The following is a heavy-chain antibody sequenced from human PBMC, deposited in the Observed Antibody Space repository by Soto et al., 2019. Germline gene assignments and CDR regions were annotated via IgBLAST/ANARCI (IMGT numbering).Heavy chain of an antibody. CDR1: GYSVTSSDYY. Sequence: SETLSLTCSVSGYSVTSSDYYWAWIRQPPGKGLEWIGSMFYSGLTYYNPSLKSRVTLSVDTSKNQFSVRLNSVTAADTAVYCCAPLSVSLSGPYGIHVWGQGTTVTVSS. CDR2: MFYSGLT. V-gene: IGHV4-39*01. D-gene: IGHD2-15*01. CDR3: APLSVSLSGPYGIHV. J-gene: IGHJ6*02.